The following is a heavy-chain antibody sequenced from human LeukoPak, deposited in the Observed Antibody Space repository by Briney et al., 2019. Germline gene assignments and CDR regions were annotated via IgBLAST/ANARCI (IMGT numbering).Heavy chain of an antibody. V-gene: IGHV1-8*01. CDR1: GYTFTSYD. Sequence: VASVKVSCKASGYTFTSYDINWVRQATGQGLEWMGWMNPNSGNTGYAQEFQGRVTMTRNTSISTAYMELSSLRSEDTAVYYCARGHTMIVVDPFDYWGQGTLVTVSS. CDR3: ARGHTMIVVDPFDY. J-gene: IGHJ4*02. D-gene: IGHD3-22*01. CDR2: MNPNSGNT.